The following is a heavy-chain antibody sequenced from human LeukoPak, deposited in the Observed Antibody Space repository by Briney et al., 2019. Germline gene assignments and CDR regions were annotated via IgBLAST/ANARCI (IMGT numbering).Heavy chain of an antibody. J-gene: IGHJ4*02. CDR1: GGTFSSYA. CDR3: AREGGYPRYFDY. V-gene: IGHV1-69*13. CDR2: IIPIFGTA. Sequence: SVKVSCKASGGTFSSYAISWVRQAPGQGLEWMGGIIPIFGTANYAQKFQGRVTITADESTSTAYMELSSLRSEDTAVYYCAREGGYPRYFDYWGQGTLVTVSS. D-gene: IGHD6-13*01.